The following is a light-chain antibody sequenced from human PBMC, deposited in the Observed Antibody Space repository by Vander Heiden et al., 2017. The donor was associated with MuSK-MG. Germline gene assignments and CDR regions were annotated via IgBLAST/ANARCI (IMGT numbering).Light chain of an antibody. V-gene: IGKV4-1*01. CDR3: QQDDSTPLT. CDR1: PSVLYSSNNKNY. Sequence: DIVMTRSPDSLAASVGQTASINCKASPSVLYSSNNKNYLAWYQQKPGHPPKLLIYWSSTPESGVPDRISGSGSATDFTLTISSLQAEDVAVYYCQQDDSTPLTFGGGTKVEIK. CDR2: WSS. J-gene: IGKJ4*01.